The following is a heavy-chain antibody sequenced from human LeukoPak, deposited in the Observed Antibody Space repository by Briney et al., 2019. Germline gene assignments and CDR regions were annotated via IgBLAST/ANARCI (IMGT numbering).Heavy chain of an antibody. D-gene: IGHD2-2*01. J-gene: IGHJ5*02. Sequence: SETLSPTCAVYGGSFSGYYWSWIRQPPGKGLDWIGEINHSGSTNYNPSLKSRVTISVDTSKNQFSLKLSSVTAADTAVYYCAIHIVVVPAAKKKNWFDPWGQGTLVTVSS. CDR1: GGSFSGYY. CDR2: INHSGST. V-gene: IGHV4-34*01. CDR3: AIHIVVVPAAKKKNWFDP.